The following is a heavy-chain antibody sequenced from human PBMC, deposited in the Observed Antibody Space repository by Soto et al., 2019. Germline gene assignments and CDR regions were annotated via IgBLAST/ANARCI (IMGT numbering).Heavy chain of an antibody. Sequence: QLQLQESGPGLVKPSETLSLTCSVSGDSINSDTYYWGWIRQPPGKGLEWIGSIYYLGKTYYNPSLKPRVTIPLDKSKSQFSLKLNSVPAADSAVYFCARLEGLATISYYFDYWGQGTLVTVSS. V-gene: IGHV4-39*01. J-gene: IGHJ4*02. D-gene: IGHD3-9*01. CDR3: ARLEGLATISYYFDY. CDR1: GDSINSDTYY. CDR2: IYYLGKT.